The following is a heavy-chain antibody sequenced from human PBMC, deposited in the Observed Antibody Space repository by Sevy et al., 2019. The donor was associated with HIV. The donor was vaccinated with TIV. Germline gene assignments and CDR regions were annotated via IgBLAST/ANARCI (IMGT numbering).Heavy chain of an antibody. CDR3: AKVVAATYNWFDP. V-gene: IGHV3-23*01. Sequence: GGSLRLSCAASGFTFSSYAMNWVRQAPGKGLEWVSAISGSGGRTYYADSVKGRFTISRDNSKNTLYLQMNSLRAEDTAVYYCAKVVAATYNWFDPWGQGTLVTVSS. D-gene: IGHD2-15*01. J-gene: IGHJ5*02. CDR1: GFTFSSYA. CDR2: ISGSGGRT.